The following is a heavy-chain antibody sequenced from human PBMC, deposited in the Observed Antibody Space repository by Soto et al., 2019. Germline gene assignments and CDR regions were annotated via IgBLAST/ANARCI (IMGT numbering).Heavy chain of an antibody. V-gene: IGHV3-30*18. Sequence: QVQLVESGGGVVQPGRSLRLSCAASGFTFSNYGMHWVRQAPGKGLEWVAVISYDGSNKDYADSVKGRFTISRDNSKNTLYLQMNSLRPEDTAVYYCAKVIVARDWRDYWGQGTLVTVSS. J-gene: IGHJ4*01. CDR3: AKVIVARDWRDY. CDR1: GFTFSNYG. CDR2: ISYDGSNK. D-gene: IGHD5-12*01.